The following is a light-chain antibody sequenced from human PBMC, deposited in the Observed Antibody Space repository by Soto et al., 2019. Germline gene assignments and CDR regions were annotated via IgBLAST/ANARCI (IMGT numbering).Light chain of an antibody. CDR1: SRDVGGYNY. CDR2: EVS. CDR3: SSYAGSNNLGV. V-gene: IGLV2-8*01. J-gene: IGLJ1*01. Sequence: QSVLTQPPSASGSPGQSVTISCTGTSRDVGGYNYVSWYQQHPGKAPKLMIYEVSKRPSGVPDRFSGSKSGNTASLTVSGLQAEDEADYYCSSYAGSNNLGVFGTGTKLTVL.